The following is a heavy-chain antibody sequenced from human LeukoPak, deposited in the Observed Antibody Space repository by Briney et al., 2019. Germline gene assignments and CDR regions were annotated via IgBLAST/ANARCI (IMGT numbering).Heavy chain of an antibody. J-gene: IGHJ4*02. D-gene: IGHD2-2*01. CDR2: IIPIFGTA. CDR1: GGTFSSYA. V-gene: IGHV1-69*01. CDR3: ARSTDFVVVPAAHSGYYFDY. Sequence: SVKVSCKASGGTFSSYAISWVRQAPGQGLEWMGGIIPIFGTANYAQKFQGRVTITADESTSTAYMELSSLRSEDTAVYYCARSTDFVVVPAAHSGYYFDYWGQGTLVTVSS.